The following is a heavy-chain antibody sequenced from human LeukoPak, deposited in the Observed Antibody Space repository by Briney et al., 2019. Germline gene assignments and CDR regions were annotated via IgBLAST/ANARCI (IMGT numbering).Heavy chain of an antibody. Sequence: GGSLRLSCAASGFTFSSYSMNWVRQAPGKGLEWVSYISSSSSTIYYADSVKGRFTISRDNAKNSLYLQMNSLRAEDTAVYYCARDRLERDYYYYYGMDVWGQGTTVTVSS. J-gene: IGHJ6*02. CDR2: ISSSSSTI. CDR1: GFTFSSYS. CDR3: ARDRLERDYYYYYGMDV. D-gene: IGHD6-6*01. V-gene: IGHV3-48*01.